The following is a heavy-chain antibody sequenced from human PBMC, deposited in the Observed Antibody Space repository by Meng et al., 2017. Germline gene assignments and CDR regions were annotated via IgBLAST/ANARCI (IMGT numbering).Heavy chain of an antibody. J-gene: IGHJ3*02. CDR1: GYTFTSYG. V-gene: IGHV1-18*01. CDR3: ARARIYYGSGTNAFDI. CDR2: ISAYNGNT. Sequence: ASVKVSCKASGYTFTSYGISWVRQAPRQGLEWMGWISAYNGNTNYAQKLQGRVTMTTDTSTSTAYMELRSLRSDDTAVYYCARARIYYGSGTNAFDIWGQGTMVTVSS. D-gene: IGHD3-10*01.